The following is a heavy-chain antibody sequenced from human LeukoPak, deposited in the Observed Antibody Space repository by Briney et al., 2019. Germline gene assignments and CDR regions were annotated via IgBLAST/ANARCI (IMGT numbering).Heavy chain of an antibody. Sequence: GGSLRLSCAASGFTFDDYVMHWVRQAPGKGLEWVSIIYRVGSTFYADSVEGRFTISRDNSKNTLYLQMNSLRVEDTAIYYCARDGGNNSWYGMDVWGQGTTVTVSS. CDR3: ARDGGNNSWYGMDV. CDR2: IYRVGST. D-gene: IGHD4-23*01. CDR1: GFTFDDYV. V-gene: IGHV3-66*01. J-gene: IGHJ6*02.